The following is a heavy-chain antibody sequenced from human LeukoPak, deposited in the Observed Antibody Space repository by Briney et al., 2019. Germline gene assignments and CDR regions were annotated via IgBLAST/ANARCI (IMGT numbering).Heavy chain of an antibody. CDR1: GFTFSSYG. Sequence: GGSLRLSCAASGFTFSSYGMHWVRQAPGKGLEGVAFIRYDGSNKYYADSVKGRFTISRDNSKNTLYLQMNSLRAEDTAVYYCAKSSWLDHRGYFDYWGQGTLVTVSS. J-gene: IGHJ4*02. V-gene: IGHV3-30*02. CDR2: IRYDGSNK. CDR3: AKSSWLDHRGYFDY. D-gene: IGHD3-10*01.